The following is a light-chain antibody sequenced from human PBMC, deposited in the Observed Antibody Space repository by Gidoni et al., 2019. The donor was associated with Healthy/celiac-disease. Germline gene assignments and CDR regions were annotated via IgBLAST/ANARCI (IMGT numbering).Light chain of an antibody. CDR3: QQYYSTPIT. J-gene: IGKJ5*01. CDR2: WAS. CDR1: QSVLYSSNNKNY. V-gene: IGKV4-1*01. Sequence: DIVMTQSPDSLAVSLGERATINCKSSQSVLYSSNNKNYLAWYQQKPGQPPKLLIYWASTRESGVPDRFSGSGSGTDLTLTISSLQAEDVAVYYCQQYYSTPITFGQXTRLEIK.